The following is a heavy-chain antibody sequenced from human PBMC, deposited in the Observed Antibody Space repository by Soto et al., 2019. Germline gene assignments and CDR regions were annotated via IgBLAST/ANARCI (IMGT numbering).Heavy chain of an antibody. Sequence: QVQLPQWGAGLLKPSETLSLTCAVYGGSFSGYYWSWIRQPPGKGLEWIGEINPSGSTNYNPSLKSRHTISVDTSKNQFSLKVSSVTAADTAVYYCARGLRYSRSWYGAFDFWGQGTMVTVSS. V-gene: IGHV4-34*01. CDR1: GGSFSGYY. CDR3: ARGLRYSRSWYGAFDF. D-gene: IGHD6-13*01. J-gene: IGHJ3*01. CDR2: INPSGST.